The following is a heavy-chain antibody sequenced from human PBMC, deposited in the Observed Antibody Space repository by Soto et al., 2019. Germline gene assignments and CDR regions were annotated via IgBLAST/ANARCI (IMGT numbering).Heavy chain of an antibody. CDR3: AKSYNWNDPFDY. CDR2: ISAYNGNT. V-gene: IGHV1-18*01. D-gene: IGHD1-1*01. Sequence: QVPLVQSGAEVKKPGASVKDSCKASGYTFTRYGISWVRQAPGQGHEWMGWISAYNGNTNYAQKLQGRVTMPTDSSTSTSDMELRIMRSDDTAVDYAAKSYNWNDPFDYWGRGTLVTVSS. CDR1: GYTFTRYG. J-gene: IGHJ4*02.